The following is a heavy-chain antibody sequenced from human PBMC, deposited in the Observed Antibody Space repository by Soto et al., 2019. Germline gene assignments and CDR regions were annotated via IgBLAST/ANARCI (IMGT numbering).Heavy chain of an antibody. CDR2: IYYGGST. CDR3: ARTSRFDY. CDR1: GGSISSGDYS. D-gene: IGHD6-6*01. V-gene: IGHV4-30-2*01. Sequence: SETLSLTCAVSGGSISSGDYSWNWIRQPPGKGLEWIGYIYYGGSTNYNPSLKSRVTMSVDTSKNQFSLKLSSVTAADTAVYYCARTSRFDYWGQGTLVTVSS. J-gene: IGHJ4*02.